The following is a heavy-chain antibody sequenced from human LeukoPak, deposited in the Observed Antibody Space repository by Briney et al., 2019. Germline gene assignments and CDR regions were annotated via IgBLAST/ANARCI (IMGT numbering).Heavy chain of an antibody. V-gene: IGHV4-59*13. CDR1: GGSISSYY. J-gene: IGHJ4*02. CDR3: ARKWDAIDY. CDR2: IYYSGST. Sequence: SETLSLTCTVSGGSISSYYWSWIRQPPGKGLEWIGYIYYSGSTNYNPSLKSRVTISVDTSKNQFSLKLSSVTAAGTAVYYCARKWDAIDYWGQGTLVTVSS. D-gene: IGHD1-26*01.